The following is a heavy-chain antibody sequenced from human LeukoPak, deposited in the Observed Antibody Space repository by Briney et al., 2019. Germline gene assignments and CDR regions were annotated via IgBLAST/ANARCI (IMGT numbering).Heavy chain of an antibody. J-gene: IGHJ4*02. Sequence: ASVKVSCKASGYTFTGYYMHWVRQAPGQGLEWMGWINPNSGGTNYAQKFQGRVTMTRDTSISTAYMELSRLRSGDTAVYYCARDPGYCSSTSCPMGYWGQGTLVTVSS. V-gene: IGHV1-2*02. CDR1: GYTFTGYY. D-gene: IGHD2-2*01. CDR2: INPNSGGT. CDR3: ARDPGYCSSTSCPMGY.